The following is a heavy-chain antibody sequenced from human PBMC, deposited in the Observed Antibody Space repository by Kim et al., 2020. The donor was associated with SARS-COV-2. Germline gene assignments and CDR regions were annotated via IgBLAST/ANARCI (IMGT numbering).Heavy chain of an antibody. J-gene: IGHJ5*02. D-gene: IGHD5-12*01. CDR2: IIPIFGTA. V-gene: IGHV1-69*13. CDR1: GGTFSSYA. Sequence: SVKVSCKASGGTFSSYAISWVRQAPGQGLEWMGGIIPIFGTANYAQKFQGRVTITADESTSTAYMELSSLRSEDTAVYYCARSHQGFYSGYDFYWFDPWGQGTLVTVSS. CDR3: ARSHQGFYSGYDFYWFDP.